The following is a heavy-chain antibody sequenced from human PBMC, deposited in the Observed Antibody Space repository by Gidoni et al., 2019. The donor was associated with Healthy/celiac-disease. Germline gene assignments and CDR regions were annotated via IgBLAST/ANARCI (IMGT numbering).Heavy chain of an antibody. J-gene: IGHJ4*02. Sequence: WIGEINHSGSTNYNPSLKSRVTISVDTSKNQFSLKLSSVTAADTAVYYCARGAGGSYSHLGYWGQGTLVTVSS. CDR3: ARGAGGSYSHLGY. D-gene: IGHD1-26*01. V-gene: IGHV4-34*01. CDR2: INHSGST.